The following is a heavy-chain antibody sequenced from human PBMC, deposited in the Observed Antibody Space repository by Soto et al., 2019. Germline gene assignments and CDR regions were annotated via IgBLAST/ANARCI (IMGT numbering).Heavy chain of an antibody. J-gene: IGHJ4*02. Sequence: QVQLQESGPGLVKPSETLSLTCTVSGGSISSDYWSWVRQPPGKGLEWIGYIYFSGSTNYNPSLESRVTISLDASKTQFSLKLRSLTTADTAVYYCARVGGVAARTFAYWGQGPLVTVSS. V-gene: IGHV4-59*01. CDR1: GGSISSDY. CDR3: ARVGGVAARTFAY. CDR2: IYFSGST. D-gene: IGHD6-6*01.